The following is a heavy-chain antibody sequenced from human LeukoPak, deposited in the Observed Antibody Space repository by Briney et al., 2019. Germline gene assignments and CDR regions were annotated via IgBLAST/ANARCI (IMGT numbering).Heavy chain of an antibody. D-gene: IGHD5-18*01. CDR2: IYPGDSDT. Sequence: GESLQISCKGSGYSFTSYWIGWVRQMPGKGLEWMGIIYPGDSDTRYSPSFQGQVTISADKSISTAYLQWSSLKASDTAMYYCARHGYSYGYVTPHYYGMDVWGQGTTVTVSS. CDR1: GYSFTSYW. CDR3: ARHGYSYGYVTPHYYGMDV. V-gene: IGHV5-51*01. J-gene: IGHJ6*02.